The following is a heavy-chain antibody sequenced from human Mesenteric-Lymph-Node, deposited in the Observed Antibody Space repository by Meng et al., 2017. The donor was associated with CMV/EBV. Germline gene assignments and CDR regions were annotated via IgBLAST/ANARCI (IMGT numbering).Heavy chain of an antibody. CDR2: VHYTGGT. CDR1: GDSISSFYY. J-gene: IGHJ5*02. CDR3: ARPFPSWQSPRLDPFGA. D-gene: IGHD6-19*01. V-gene: IGHV4-39*01. Sequence: RPLRESGPGQVQPSETLSLTCTVSGDSISSFYYWGWIRQPPGRGLEWIGSVHYTGGTYYSPSLKSRVTVSVDTSKNQFSLRLTSVTAADTAVYYCARPFPSWQSPRLDPFGAWGQGTLVTVSS.